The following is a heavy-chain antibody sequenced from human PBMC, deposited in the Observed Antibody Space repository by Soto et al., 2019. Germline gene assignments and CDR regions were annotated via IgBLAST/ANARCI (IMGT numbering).Heavy chain of an antibody. CDR1: GFTFSSYE. CDR2: ISSSGSTI. V-gene: IGHV3-48*03. J-gene: IGHJ6*02. D-gene: IGHD2-21*02. Sequence: GGSLRLSCAASGFTFSSYEMNWVRQAPGKGLEWVSYISSSGSTIYYADSVKGRFTISRDNAKNSLYLQMNSLRAEDTAVYYCARAPYCGGDCYSGYYYGMDVWGQGTTVTVSS. CDR3: ARAPYCGGDCYSGYYYGMDV.